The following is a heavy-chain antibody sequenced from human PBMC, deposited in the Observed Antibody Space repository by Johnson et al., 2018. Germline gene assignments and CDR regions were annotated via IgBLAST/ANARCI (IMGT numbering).Heavy chain of an antibody. D-gene: IGHD4-23*01. CDR3: AKIYGGYVFDI. CDR1: GFTFSSYW. CDR2: IKQDGSEK. V-gene: IGHV3-7*03. J-gene: IGHJ3*02. Sequence: VQLVESGGGLVQPGGSLRLSCAASGFTFSSYWMSWVRQAPGKGLEWVANIKQDGSEKYYVDSVKGRFTISRDNAKNTLYLQMNSLIDEDTAVYYCAKIYGGYVFDIWGKGTMVTVSS.